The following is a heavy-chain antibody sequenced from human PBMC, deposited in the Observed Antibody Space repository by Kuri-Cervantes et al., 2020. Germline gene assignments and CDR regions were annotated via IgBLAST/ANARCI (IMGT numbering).Heavy chain of an antibody. Sequence: GESLKISWAASGFTFSSYSMNWVRQAPGKGLEWVSSISSSSSYIYYADSVKGRFTISRDNAKNTLYLQMNSLRADDTAVYYCAKDYRSPSSDCLFDYWGQGILVTVSS. V-gene: IGHV3-21*04. CDR1: GFTFSSYS. J-gene: IGHJ4*02. CDR3: AKDYRSPSSDCLFDY. CDR2: ISSSSSYI. D-gene: IGHD2-21*02.